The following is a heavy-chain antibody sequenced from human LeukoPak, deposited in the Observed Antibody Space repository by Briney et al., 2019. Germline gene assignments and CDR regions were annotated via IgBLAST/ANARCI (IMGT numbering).Heavy chain of an antibody. D-gene: IGHD5-24*01. CDR2: IYSDNT. CDR1: GFTVSTNS. V-gene: IGHV3-53*01. Sequence: GGSLRLSCTVSGFTVSTNSMSWVRQAPGKGLEWVSFIYSDNTHYSDSVKGRFTISRDNSKNTLYLQMNSLKTEDTAVYYCTTEFRDGYNLPNFDYWGQGTLVTVSS. J-gene: IGHJ4*02. CDR3: TTEFRDGYNLPNFDY.